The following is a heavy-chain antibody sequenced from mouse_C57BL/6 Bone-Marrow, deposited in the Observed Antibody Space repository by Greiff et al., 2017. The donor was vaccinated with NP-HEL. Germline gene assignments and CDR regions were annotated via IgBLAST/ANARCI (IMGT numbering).Heavy chain of an antibody. Sequence: QVQLQQPGAELVKPGASVKLSCKASGYTFTSYWMHWVKQRPGQGLEWIGMIHPNSGSTNYNEKFKSKATLTVDKSSSTAYMQLSSLTSEDSAVYYCASSMITQWYFDVWGTGTTVTVSS. CDR2: IHPNSGST. CDR3: ASSMITQWYFDV. CDR1: GYTFTSYW. D-gene: IGHD2-4*01. V-gene: IGHV1-64*01. J-gene: IGHJ1*03.